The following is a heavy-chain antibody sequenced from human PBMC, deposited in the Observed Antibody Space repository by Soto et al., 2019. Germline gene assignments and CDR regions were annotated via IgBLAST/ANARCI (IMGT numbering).Heavy chain of an antibody. J-gene: IGHJ5*02. CDR1: GGTFSSYA. V-gene: IGHV1-69*13. CDR3: APYYYDSSGYFFSPAP. CDR2: IIPIFGTA. Sequence: SVKVSCKASGGTFSSYAISWVRQAPGQGLEWMGGIIPIFGTANYAQKFQGGVTITADESTSTAYMELSSLRSEDTAVYYCAPYYYDSSGYFFSPAPWGQGTLVTVSS. D-gene: IGHD3-22*01.